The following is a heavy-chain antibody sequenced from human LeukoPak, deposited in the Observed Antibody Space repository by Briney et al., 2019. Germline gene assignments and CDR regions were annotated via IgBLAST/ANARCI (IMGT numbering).Heavy chain of an antibody. D-gene: IGHD4-23*01. J-gene: IGHJ3*02. CDR3: ARGGNQNAFDI. CDR1: GFTFSSYS. Sequence: GGSLRLSCAASGFTFSSYSMNWVRQAPGKGLEWVSSISSSSYIYYADSVKGRFTISRDNAKNSLYLQMNSLRAEDTAVYYCARGGNQNAFDIWGQGTMVTVSS. V-gene: IGHV3-21*01. CDR2: ISSSSYI.